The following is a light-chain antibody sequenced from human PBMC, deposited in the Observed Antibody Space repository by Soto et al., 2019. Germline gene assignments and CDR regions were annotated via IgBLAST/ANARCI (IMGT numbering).Light chain of an antibody. CDR2: EVT. Sequence: QSVLTQPPSASGSPGQSVTISCTGTSGDVGGYDYVSWYQQHPRKAPKLMIYEVTKRPLGVPDRFSGSKPGNTASLTVSGLQAEDEADYYCCSYALLFGTGTKVTVL. J-gene: IGLJ1*01. V-gene: IGLV2-8*01. CDR1: SGDVGGYDY. CDR3: CSYALL.